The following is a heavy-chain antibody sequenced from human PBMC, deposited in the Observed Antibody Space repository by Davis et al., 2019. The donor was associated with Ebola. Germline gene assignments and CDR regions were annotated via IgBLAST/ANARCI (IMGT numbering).Heavy chain of an antibody. CDR1: GYTFTSYG. V-gene: IGHV1-18*01. Sequence: ASVKVSCKTSGYTFTSYGISWVRQAPGQGLEWMGWISAYNGNANYAQKLQGRVTMTTDTSTSTAYMELRSLRSDDTAVYYCARDWGMVRSAGWFDPWGQGTLVTVSS. D-gene: IGHD3-10*01. J-gene: IGHJ5*02. CDR2: ISAYNGNA. CDR3: ARDWGMVRSAGWFDP.